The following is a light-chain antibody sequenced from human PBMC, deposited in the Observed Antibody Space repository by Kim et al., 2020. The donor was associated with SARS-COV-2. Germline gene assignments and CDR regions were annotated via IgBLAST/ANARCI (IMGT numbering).Light chain of an antibody. CDR2: CAS. V-gene: IGKV3-15*01. J-gene: IGKJ1*01. CDR1: QSVSSN. Sequence: SPGETATLSCRASQSVSSNVAWYQQKPGQAPRLLIYCASTRATGIPARFSGSGSGTDFTLTISSLQSEDLAVYHCQQYDDWPPWTFGQGTKVDIK. CDR3: QQYDDWPPWT.